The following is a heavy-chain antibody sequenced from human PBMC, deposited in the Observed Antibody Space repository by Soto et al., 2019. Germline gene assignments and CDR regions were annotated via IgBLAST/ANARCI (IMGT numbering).Heavy chain of an antibody. CDR2: IYSGGYT. Sequence: EVQLVESGGGLIQPGGSLRLSCAVSGFTVSNNYMSWVRQAPGKGLEGVSVIYSGGYTAYGDSVKGRFTISRDNSKNTLSLQKNSRRAGDRAVFFLGTPPGGGGYWGQGTLVTVSS. CDR3: GTPPGGGGY. V-gene: IGHV3-53*01. D-gene: IGHD1-26*01. J-gene: IGHJ4*02. CDR1: GFTVSNNY.